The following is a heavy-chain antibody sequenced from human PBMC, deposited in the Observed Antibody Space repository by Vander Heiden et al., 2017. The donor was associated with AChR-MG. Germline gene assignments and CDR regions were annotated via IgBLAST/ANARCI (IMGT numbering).Heavy chain of an antibody. J-gene: IGHJ6*02. D-gene: IGHD1-7*01. CDR2: SNQSRST. CDR3: ARQLELINYYYGMDV. CDR1: GGSFSAYY. Sequence: QVQLQQWGAGLLKPSETLSLTCAVSGGSFSAYYWSWIRQPPGKGLEWIGESNQSRSTNYNPSLKSRVTISVDTSKNQFSLKLSSVTAADTAVYYCARQLELINYYYGMDVWGQGTTVTVSS. V-gene: IGHV4-34*01.